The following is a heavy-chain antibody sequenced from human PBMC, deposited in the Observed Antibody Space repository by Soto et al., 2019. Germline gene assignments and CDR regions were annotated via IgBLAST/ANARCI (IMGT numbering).Heavy chain of an antibody. D-gene: IGHD3-10*01. CDR2: IFRTGNT. CDR1: GGSISSSNW. J-gene: IGHJ6*02. CDR3: ASGSYAMDL. V-gene: IGHV4-4*02. Sequence: QVQLQESGPGLVKPSGTLSLTCAVSGGSISSSNWWRWVRQPPGKGLELIGEIFRTGNTYSNPSLTGRVTMSVYKSKNQFSLTLNSVAAAVTAVYYCASGSYAMDLWGQGTTVTVS.